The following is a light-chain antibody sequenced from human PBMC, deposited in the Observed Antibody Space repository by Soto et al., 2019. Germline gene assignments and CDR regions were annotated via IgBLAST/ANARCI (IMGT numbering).Light chain of an antibody. CDR3: QQYGSSGT. J-gene: IGKJ1*01. CDR1: QSISIY. V-gene: IGKV1-39*01. Sequence: DIQMTQSPSSLSASVGDRVTITCRASQSISIYLNWYQQKPGRAPKLLISAASSLQSGVPSRFSGSGSGTDFTLTISSLQAEDFAVYYCQQYGSSGTFGQGTKVDIK. CDR2: AAS.